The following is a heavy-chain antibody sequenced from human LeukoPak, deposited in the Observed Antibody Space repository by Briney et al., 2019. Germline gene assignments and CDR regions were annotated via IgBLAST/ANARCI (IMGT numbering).Heavy chain of an antibody. D-gene: IGHD2-15*01. CDR3: ARGSCSAGGSYTSH. Sequence: GGSLRLSCAASGFTFSNYWMHWVRQAPGKGLVWVSRIKTDGITTSHADSVKGRFTISRDNAKNTLYLQMNSLRAEDTAVYYCARGSCSAGGSYTSHWGQGTLVTVSS. J-gene: IGHJ4*02. V-gene: IGHV3-74*01. CDR2: IKTDGITT. CDR1: GFTFSNYW.